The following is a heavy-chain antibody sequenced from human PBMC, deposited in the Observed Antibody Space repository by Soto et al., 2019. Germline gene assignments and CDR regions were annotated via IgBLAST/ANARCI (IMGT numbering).Heavy chain of an antibody. D-gene: IGHD6-13*01. J-gene: IGHJ4*02. CDR1: GFTFSSYE. Sequence: PGGSLRLSCAASGFTFSSYEMNWVRQAPGKWLEWVSYISSSGSTIYYADSVKGRFTISRDNAKNSLYLQMNSLRAEDTAVYYCARGGYSSSWYRGVFDYWGQGTLVTV. V-gene: IGHV3-48*03. CDR3: ARGGYSSSWYRGVFDY. CDR2: ISSSGSTI.